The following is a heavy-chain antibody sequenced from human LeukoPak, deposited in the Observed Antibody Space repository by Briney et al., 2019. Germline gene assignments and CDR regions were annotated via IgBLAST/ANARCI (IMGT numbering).Heavy chain of an antibody. Sequence: GRSLRLSCTASGVTLSNYAMHWVRRPPGRGLEWVAVISFDGTNKYYGDSVEGRFSVSRDNSKNTLYLQMDSLRPDDTAIYYCATDYGDYQPIDYWGQGTLVTVSS. CDR1: GVTLSNYA. D-gene: IGHD4-17*01. CDR3: ATDYGDYQPIDY. V-gene: IGHV3-30*04. J-gene: IGHJ4*02. CDR2: ISFDGTNK.